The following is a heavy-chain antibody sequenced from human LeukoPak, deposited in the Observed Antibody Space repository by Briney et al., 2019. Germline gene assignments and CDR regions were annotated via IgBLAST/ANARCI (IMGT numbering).Heavy chain of an antibody. CDR2: INPIFGIA. CDR3: ASPHGYNHRDFDY. J-gene: IGHJ4*02. V-gene: IGHV1-69*04. Sequence: SVKVSCKASGGTFSSYAISWVRQAPGQGLEWMGRINPIFGIANYAQKFQGRVTITADKSTSTAYMELSSLRSEDTAVYYCASPHGYNHRDFDYWGQGTLVTVSS. CDR1: GGTFSSYA. D-gene: IGHD5-24*01.